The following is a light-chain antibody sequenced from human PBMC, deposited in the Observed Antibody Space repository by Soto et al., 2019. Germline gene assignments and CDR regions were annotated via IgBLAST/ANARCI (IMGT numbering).Light chain of an antibody. CDR3: QSYDSSLSVFYV. J-gene: IGLJ1*01. CDR1: SSNIGAGYD. Sequence: QSVLTQPPSVSGAPGQRVTISCTGSSSNIGAGYDVHWYQQVPGTAPKLLIYGNNNRPSGVPDRFSGSKSGTSASLAITGLQAEDEADYYCQSYDSSLSVFYVFGSGTKVTVL. CDR2: GNN. V-gene: IGLV1-40*01.